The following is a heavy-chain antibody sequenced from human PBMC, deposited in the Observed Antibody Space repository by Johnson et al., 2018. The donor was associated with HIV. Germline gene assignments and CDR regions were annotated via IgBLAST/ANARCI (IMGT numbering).Heavy chain of an antibody. CDR1: GFTFSSYA. J-gene: IGHJ3*02. Sequence: VQLVESGGGLVQPGGSLRLSCAASGFTFSSYAMSWVRQAPGKGLEWVSSISGSGGGTYQVDSVTGRFTTSRDNSKNTLYLQMNSLRAEDTAVYYCAKAPIVGTHGGLGAFDIWGQGTMVTVSS. D-gene: IGHD1-26*01. CDR2: ISGSGGGT. V-gene: IGHV3-23*04. CDR3: AKAPIVGTHGGLGAFDI.